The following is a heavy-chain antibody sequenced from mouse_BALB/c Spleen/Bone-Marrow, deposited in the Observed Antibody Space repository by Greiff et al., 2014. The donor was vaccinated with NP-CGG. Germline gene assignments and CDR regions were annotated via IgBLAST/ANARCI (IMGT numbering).Heavy chain of an antibody. CDR1: GFNIKDYY. CDR3: TRTYSFDY. J-gene: IGHJ2*01. Sequence: EVKLVESGAELVRPGALVKLSCKASGFNIKDYYMHWVKQRPEQGLEWIRWIDPENGNTIYDPKFQGKASITADTSSNTAYLQLSSLTSEDTAVYYCTRTYSFDYWGQGTTLTVSS. V-gene: IGHV14-1*02. CDR2: IDPENGNT.